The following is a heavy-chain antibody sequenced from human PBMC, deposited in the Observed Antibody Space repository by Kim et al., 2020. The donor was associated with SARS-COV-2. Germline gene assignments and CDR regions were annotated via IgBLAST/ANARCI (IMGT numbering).Heavy chain of an antibody. J-gene: IGHJ4*02. CDR2: GTT. D-gene: IGHD3-10*01. V-gene: IGHV3-15*01. CDR3: TTGVLWLDY. Sequence: GTTDYAAPVKGRFTISRDDSKNTLYLQMNSLKTEDTAVYYCTTGVLWLDYWGQGTLVTVSS.